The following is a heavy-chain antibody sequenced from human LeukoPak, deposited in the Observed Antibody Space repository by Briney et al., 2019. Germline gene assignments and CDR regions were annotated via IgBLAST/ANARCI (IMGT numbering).Heavy chain of an antibody. J-gene: IGHJ4*02. CDR2: ISWNSGSI. V-gene: IGHV3-9*01. Sequence: GGSLRLSCAASGFTFDDYAMHWVRQAPGKGLEWVSGISWNSGSIGYADSVKGRFTIPRDNAKNSLYLQMNSLRAEDTALYYCAKDLRPVLLWFGELSQWGQGTLVTVSS. CDR3: AKDLRPVLLWFGELSQ. CDR1: GFTFDDYA. D-gene: IGHD3-10*01.